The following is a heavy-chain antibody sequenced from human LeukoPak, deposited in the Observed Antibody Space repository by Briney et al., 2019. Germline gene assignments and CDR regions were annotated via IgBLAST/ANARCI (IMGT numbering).Heavy chain of an antibody. CDR2: IYYSGST. CDR1: GGSISSSSYY. V-gene: IGHV4-39*07. CDR3: ARAGGSSSYSYTPTTQYFQH. J-gene: IGHJ1*01. D-gene: IGHD6-13*01. Sequence: SETLSLTCTVSGGSISSSSYYWGWIRQPPGKGLERIGSIYYSGSTYYNPSLKSRVTISVDTSKNQFSLKLSSVTAADTAVYYCARAGGSSSYSYTPTTQYFQHWGQGTLVTVSS.